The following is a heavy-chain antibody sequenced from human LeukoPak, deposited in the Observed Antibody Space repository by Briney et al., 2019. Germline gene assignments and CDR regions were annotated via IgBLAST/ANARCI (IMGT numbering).Heavy chain of an antibody. V-gene: IGHV3-23*01. J-gene: IGHJ5*02. Sequence: GGSLRLSCAASGFSFSNYAMSWVRQAPGKGLEWVSAISGRGANTYYADSVKGRFTISRDNSKNTLYLQMNSLRAEDTAVYYCAREYYDRSGYYRFDPWGQGTQVIVSS. CDR1: GFSFSNYA. D-gene: IGHD3-22*01. CDR3: AREYYDRSGYYRFDP. CDR2: ISGRGANT.